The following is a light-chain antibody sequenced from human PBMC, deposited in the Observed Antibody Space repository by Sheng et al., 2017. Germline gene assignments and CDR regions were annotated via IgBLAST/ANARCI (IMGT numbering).Light chain of an antibody. J-gene: IGKJ1*01. V-gene: IGKV3-11*01. CDR1: QSVSSY. Sequence: EIVLTQSPATLSLSPGERATLSCRASQSVSSYLAWYQQKPGQAPRLLIYDASNRATGIPARFSGSGSGTDFTLTISSLEPEDFAVYFCQQYGDSPPTFGQGTNVEIK. CDR3: QQYGDSPPT. CDR2: DAS.